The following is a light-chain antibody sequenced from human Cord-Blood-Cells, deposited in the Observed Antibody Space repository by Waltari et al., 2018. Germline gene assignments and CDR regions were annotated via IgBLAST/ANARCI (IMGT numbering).Light chain of an antibody. J-gene: IGKJ5*01. Sequence: EIVMTQSPATLSVSPGERATLSCMASQSVSSNLAWYQQKPGQAPRLLIYGASTRATGIPARFSGSGSGTEFTLTISSLQSEDFAVYYCQQYNNWQITFGQGTRLEIK. V-gene: IGKV3-15*01. CDR2: GAS. CDR3: QQYNNWQIT. CDR1: QSVSSN.